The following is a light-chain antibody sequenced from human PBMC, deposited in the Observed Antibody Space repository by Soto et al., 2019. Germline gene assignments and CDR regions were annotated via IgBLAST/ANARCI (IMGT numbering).Light chain of an antibody. CDR3: SSYTSTSTQV. V-gene: IGLV2-14*01. CDR2: DVT. Sequence: QSALTQAASVSGSPGQSITISCTGTSSDVGGYNYVSWYQQFPGKVPKLMIYDVTNRPSGVSNRFSGSKSANTASLTISGLQAEDEAEYYCSSYTSTSTQVFGTGTKLTVL. J-gene: IGLJ1*01. CDR1: SSDVGGYNY.